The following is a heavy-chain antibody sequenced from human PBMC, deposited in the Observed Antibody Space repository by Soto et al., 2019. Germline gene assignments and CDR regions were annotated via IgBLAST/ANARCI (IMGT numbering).Heavy chain of an antibody. J-gene: IGHJ4*02. CDR3: ARETMITIGGDIEGLDY. Sequence: QVQLVQSGAEVKKPGASVKVSCEASGYTFNNYYMHWVRQAPGQGLEWMGIFNPSGGDTNYAEECKGRFSMTGSTSTGTVYMELSSLRSEDTAVYYFARETMITIGGDIEGLDYWGQGTRVTVS. CDR1: GYTFNNYY. CDR2: FNPSGGDT. V-gene: IGHV1-46*02. D-gene: IGHD3-16*02.